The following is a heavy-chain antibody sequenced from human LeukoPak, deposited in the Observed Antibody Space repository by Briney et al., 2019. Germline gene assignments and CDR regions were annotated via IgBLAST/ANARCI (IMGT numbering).Heavy chain of an antibody. D-gene: IGHD6-6*01. CDR1: GFTFSSYS. CDR2: ISSSSSYI. CDR3: AKVPYSSSSGYFDY. J-gene: IGHJ4*02. Sequence: GGSLRLSCAASGFTFSSYSMNWVRQAPGKGLEWVSSISSSSSYIYYADSVKGRFTISRDNAKNSLFLQMNSLRAEDTAVYYCAKVPYSSSSGYFDYWGQGTLVTVSS. V-gene: IGHV3-21*01.